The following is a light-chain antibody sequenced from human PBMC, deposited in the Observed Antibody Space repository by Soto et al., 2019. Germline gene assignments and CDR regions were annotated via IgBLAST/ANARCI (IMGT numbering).Light chain of an antibody. CDR2: GAS. Sequence: EIVMTQSPATLSVSPGERATLSCRASQSVSSDLAWYHQKPGQAPRLLIYGASTRATGIPARFSGSGSGTEFTLTISSLQSEDSEVYYCQQYNNWPLTFGGGTKVDI. CDR3: QQYNNWPLT. J-gene: IGKJ4*01. V-gene: IGKV3-15*01. CDR1: QSVSSD.